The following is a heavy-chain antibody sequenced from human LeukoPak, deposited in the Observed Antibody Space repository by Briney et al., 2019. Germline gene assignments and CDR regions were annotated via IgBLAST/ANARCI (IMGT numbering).Heavy chain of an antibody. CDR2: INHSGST. CDR3: ARTGLYYYDSSGYYDFDY. CDR1: GGSFSGYY. Sequence: PSETLSLTCAVYGGSFSGYYWSWIRQPLGKGLEWIGEINHSGSTNYNPSLKSRVTISVDTSKNQFSLKLSSVTAADTAVYYCARTGLYYYDSSGYYDFDYWGQGTLVTVSS. V-gene: IGHV4-34*01. J-gene: IGHJ4*02. D-gene: IGHD3-22*01.